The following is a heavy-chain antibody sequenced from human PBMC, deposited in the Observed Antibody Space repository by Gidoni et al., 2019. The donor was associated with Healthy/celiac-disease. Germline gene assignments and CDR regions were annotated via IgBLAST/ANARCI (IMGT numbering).Heavy chain of an antibody. J-gene: IGHJ4*02. V-gene: IGHV3-23*04. CDR2: ISVSGGST. D-gene: IGHD3-22*01. CDR3: AKEGAYSSGDYAGDY. CDR1: GFTFSSYA. Sequence: EVQLVESGGGLGQPGGSLSVSCAASGFTFSSYAMSWVRQAPGKGLEWVSAISVSGGSTYYAYSVKGRFTIARDNYKNTLYLLMNSLRAEDTAVYYCAKEGAYSSGDYAGDYWGQGTLVTVSS.